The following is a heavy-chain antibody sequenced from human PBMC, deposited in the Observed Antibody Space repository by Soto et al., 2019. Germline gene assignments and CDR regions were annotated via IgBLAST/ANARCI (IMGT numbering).Heavy chain of an antibody. CDR3: ATDQGYYDSSGFNY. J-gene: IGHJ4*02. CDR2: FDPEDGET. D-gene: IGHD3-22*01. CDR1: GYTLTELS. V-gene: IGHV1-24*01. Sequence: GASVKVSCKVSGYTLTELSMHWVRQAPGKGLEWMGGFDPEDGETIYAQKFQGRVTMTEDTSTDTAYMVLSSLRSEDTAVYYCATDQGYYDSSGFNYWGQGTLVTVSS.